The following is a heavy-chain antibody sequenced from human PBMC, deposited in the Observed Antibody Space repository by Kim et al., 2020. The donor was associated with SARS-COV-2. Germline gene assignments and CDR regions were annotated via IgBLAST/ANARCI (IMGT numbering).Heavy chain of an antibody. J-gene: IGHJ4*02. Sequence: YNPTLKSRVTISVDTSQNQFSLKLNSVTAADTAMYCCARNYYGGDYYFDYWGQGTLVTVSS. D-gene: IGHD2-21*02. V-gene: IGHV4-39*01. CDR3: ARNYYGGDYYFDY.